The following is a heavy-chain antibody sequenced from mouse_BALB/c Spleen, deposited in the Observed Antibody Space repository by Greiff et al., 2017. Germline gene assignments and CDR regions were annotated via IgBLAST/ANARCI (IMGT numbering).Heavy chain of an antibody. CDR3: ARSPIHYYGYVGYAMDY. V-gene: IGHV3-8*02. D-gene: IGHD1-2*01. Sequence: DVMLVESGPSLVKPSQTLSLTCSVTGDSITSGYWNWIRKFPGNKLEYMGYISYSGSTYYNPSLKSRISITRDTSKNQYYLQLNSVTTEDTATYYCARSPIHYYGYVGYAMDYWGQGTSVTVSS. CDR1: GDSITSGY. CDR2: ISYSGST. J-gene: IGHJ4*01.